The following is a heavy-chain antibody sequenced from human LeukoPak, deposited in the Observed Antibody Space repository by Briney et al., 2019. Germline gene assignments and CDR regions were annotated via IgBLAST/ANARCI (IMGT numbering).Heavy chain of an antibody. V-gene: IGHV1-46*01. Sequence: ASVKVSCKASGYTFTSYYMHWVRQAPGQGLEWMGLINPTGGSTGYAQKFQGRVTMTRDMSTSTAYMELSSLRSEDTAVYYCATGSRRPLDAFDIWGQGTMVTVSS. CDR2: INPTGGST. J-gene: IGHJ3*02. CDR3: ATGSRRPLDAFDI. CDR1: GYTFTSYY. D-gene: IGHD1-1*01.